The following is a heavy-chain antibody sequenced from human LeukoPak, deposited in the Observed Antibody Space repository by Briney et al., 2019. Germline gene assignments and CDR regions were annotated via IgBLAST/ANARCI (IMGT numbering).Heavy chain of an antibody. J-gene: IGHJ2*01. D-gene: IGHD3-22*01. CDR3: ARWAEDYYDSSGYPYWYFDL. V-gene: IGHV5-51*01. CDR1: GYGFTNYW. Sequence: GESLKISCKGYGYGFTNYWIGWVRQMPVKGLEWMGIIYPDDSDTRYSPSFQGQVTISADKSISTAYLQWSSLKASDTAMYYCARWAEDYYDSSGYPYWYFDLWGRGTLVTVSS. CDR2: IYPDDSDT.